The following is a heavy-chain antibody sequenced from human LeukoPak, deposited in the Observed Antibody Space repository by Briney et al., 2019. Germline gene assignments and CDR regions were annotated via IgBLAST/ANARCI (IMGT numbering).Heavy chain of an antibody. CDR3: ARRDIVVVPASILGAFDI. CDR1: GYTFTGYY. D-gene: IGHD2-2*02. J-gene: IGHJ3*02. V-gene: IGHV1-2*02. Sequence: AAVKVSCTASGYTFTGYYMHWVRQAPGQGLECMGWINPNSGGTNYAQKFQGRVTMTRDTSISTAYMELSRLRAEDTALYYCARRDIVVVPASILGAFDIWGQGTMVTVSS. CDR2: INPNSGGT.